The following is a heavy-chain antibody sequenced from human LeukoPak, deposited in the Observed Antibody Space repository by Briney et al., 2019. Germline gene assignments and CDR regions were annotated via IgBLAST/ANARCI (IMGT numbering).Heavy chain of an antibody. CDR3: ARARCSSTSCYRRHFDY. J-gene: IGHJ4*02. Sequence: ASVKVSCKASGYTFTSYGISWVRQAPGQGLEWMGWISAYNGNTNYAQKLQGRVTMTTDTSTSTAYMELRSLRSDDTAVYYCARARCSSTSCYRRHFDYWGQGTLVTVSS. D-gene: IGHD2-2*02. CDR1: GYTFTSYG. V-gene: IGHV1-18*01. CDR2: ISAYNGNT.